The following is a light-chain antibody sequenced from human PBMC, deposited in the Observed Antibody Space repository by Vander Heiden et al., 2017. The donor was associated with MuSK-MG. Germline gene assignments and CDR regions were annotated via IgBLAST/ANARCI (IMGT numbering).Light chain of an antibody. CDR1: NSDVGAYAY. CDR2: DVN. J-gene: IGLJ1*01. CDR3: RSFTSRSTYV. Sequence: ALPFTGTNSDVGAYAYVSWYQQHPGKAPKLMIYDVNNRPSGISHRFSGSKSGNTASLTISGFLAEDEADYYCRSFTSRSTYVFGTGTKVTVL. V-gene: IGLV2-14*03.